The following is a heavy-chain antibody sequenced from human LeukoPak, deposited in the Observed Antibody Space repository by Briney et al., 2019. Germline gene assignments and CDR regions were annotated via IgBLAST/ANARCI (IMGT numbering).Heavy chain of an antibody. J-gene: IGHJ6*02. D-gene: IGHD3-16*01. CDR3: AKDYVYGYYYYGMDV. CDR2: IKQDGSEK. CDR1: GFTFNKYW. V-gene: IGHV3-7*01. Sequence: GGSLRLSCAASGFTFNKYWMNWVRQAPGKGLEWVANIKQDGSEKYYADSVKGRFTISRDNSKNTLYLQMNSLRAEDTAVYYCAKDYVYGYYYYGMDVWGQGTTVTVSS.